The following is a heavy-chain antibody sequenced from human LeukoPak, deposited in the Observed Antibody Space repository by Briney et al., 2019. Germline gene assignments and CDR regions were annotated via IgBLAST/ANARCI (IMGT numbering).Heavy chain of an antibody. CDR3: ARSPQLWLSGYYYGMDV. D-gene: IGHD5-18*01. CDR1: GYTFTSYD. CDR2: MNPNSGNT. V-gene: IGHV1-8*01. Sequence: ASVKVSCKASGYTFTSYDTNWVRQATGQGLEWMGWMNPNSGNTGYAQKFQGRVTMTRNTSISTAYMELSSLRSEDTAVYYCARSPQLWLSGYYYGMDVWGQGTTVTVSS. J-gene: IGHJ6*02.